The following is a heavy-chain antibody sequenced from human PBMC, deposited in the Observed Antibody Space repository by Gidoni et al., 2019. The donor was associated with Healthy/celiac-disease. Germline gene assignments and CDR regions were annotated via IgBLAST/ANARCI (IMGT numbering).Heavy chain of an antibody. CDR3: ARRSVVAADQWFDP. CDR1: GYSFTSYW. J-gene: IGHJ5*02. V-gene: IGHV5-10-1*03. D-gene: IGHD2-15*01. CDR2: IDPSDSYT. Sequence: EVQLVQSGAEVKKPGESLRISCKGSGYSFTSYWISLVRQMPGTGLEWMGMIDPSDSYTTSSPSFQGHVTISADKSISTAYLQWSSLKASDTAMYYCARRSVVAADQWFDPWGQGTLVTVSS.